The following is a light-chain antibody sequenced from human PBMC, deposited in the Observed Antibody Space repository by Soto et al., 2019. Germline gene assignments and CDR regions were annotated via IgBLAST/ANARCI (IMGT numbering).Light chain of an antibody. CDR1: QRVDNY. CDR2: DAS. J-gene: IGKJ5*01. CDR3: QQRREWPIT. V-gene: IGKV3-11*01. Sequence: IVLTQSPGTLSLSPGERATLSCRASQRVDNYLAWFQQKPGQAPRLLIYDASNRATGIPDRFSGSGSGTDFTLTINSLEPEDFALYYCQQRREWPITFGQGTRLEIK.